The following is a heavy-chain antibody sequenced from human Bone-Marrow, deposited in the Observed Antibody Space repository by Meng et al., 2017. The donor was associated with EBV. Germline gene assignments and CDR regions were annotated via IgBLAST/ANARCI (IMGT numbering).Heavy chain of an antibody. Sequence: QGPLQEPGPGLVKPSETLSLTCTVSGGYSNSYYWSWIRQPPGKGLEWIGYIYNSGRTNYNPSLKSRVTISVDTFKNQFSLKLSSVTAADTAVYYCARAIDFDYWGQGALVTVSS. J-gene: IGHJ4*02. CDR3: ARAIDFDY. CDR2: IYNSGRT. CDR1: GGYSNSYY. V-gene: IGHV4-59*01. D-gene: IGHD2/OR15-2a*01.